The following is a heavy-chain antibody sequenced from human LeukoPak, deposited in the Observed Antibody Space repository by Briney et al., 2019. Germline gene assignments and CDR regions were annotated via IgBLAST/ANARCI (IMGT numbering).Heavy chain of an antibody. CDR1: GGTFSSYA. D-gene: IGHD1-14*01. V-gene: IGHV1-69*05. J-gene: IGHJ4*02. Sequence: ASVKVSCKASGGTFSSYAISWVRQAPGQGLEWMGGIIPIFGTANYAQKFQGRVTITTDESTSTAYMELSSLRSEDTAVYYCARGIRGDLILSTFDYWGQGTLVTVSS. CDR3: ARGIRGDLILSTFDY. CDR2: IIPIFGTA.